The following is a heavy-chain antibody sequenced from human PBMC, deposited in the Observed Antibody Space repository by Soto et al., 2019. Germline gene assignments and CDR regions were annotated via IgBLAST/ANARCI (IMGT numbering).Heavy chain of an antibody. V-gene: IGHV3-23*01. J-gene: IGHJ5*02. CDR2: TSNNGNT. CDR3: AKDLRPGLIVPTKSGFDP. Sequence: GGSLRLSCEASGFPFNTYAMTWFRQVPGMGLEWVSTTSNNGNTDFAKSVRGRFTVSRDNSKNILYLQMTNLRIEDAAFYFFAKDLRPGLIVPTKSGFDPWGQGTLVTVSS. D-gene: IGHD2-21*01. CDR1: GFPFNTYA.